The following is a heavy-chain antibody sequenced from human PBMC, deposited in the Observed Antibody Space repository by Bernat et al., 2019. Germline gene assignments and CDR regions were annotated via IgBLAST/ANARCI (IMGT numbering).Heavy chain of an antibody. V-gene: IGHV3-11*05. CDR1: GFTFSDYY. D-gene: IGHD6-13*01. J-gene: IGHJ5*02. Sequence: QVQLVESGGGLVKPGGSLRLSCAASGFTFSDYYMSWIRQAPGKGLEWVSYISSSSSYTNYADSVKGRFTISRDNAKNSLYLQMNSLRAEDTAVYYCARERYSSSWYPRDWFDPWGQGTLVTVSS. CDR3: ARERYSSSWYPRDWFDP. CDR2: ISSSSSYT.